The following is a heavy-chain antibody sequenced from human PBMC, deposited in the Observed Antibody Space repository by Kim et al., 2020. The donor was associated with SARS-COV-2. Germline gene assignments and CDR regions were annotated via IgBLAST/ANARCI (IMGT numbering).Heavy chain of an antibody. CDR3: AIFYSPMVTIFGVVMESDAFDI. J-gene: IGHJ3*02. CDR2: IIPILGIA. D-gene: IGHD3-3*01. V-gene: IGHV1-69*04. CDR1: GGTFSSYA. Sequence: SVKVSCKASGGTFSSYAISWVRQAPGQGLEWMGRIIPILGIANYAQKFQGRVTITADKSTSTAYMELSSLRSEDTAVYYCAIFYSPMVTIFGVVMESDAFDIWGQGTMVTVSS.